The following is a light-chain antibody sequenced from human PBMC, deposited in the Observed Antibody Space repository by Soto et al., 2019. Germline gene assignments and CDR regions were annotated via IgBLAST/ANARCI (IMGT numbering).Light chain of an antibody. J-gene: IGKJ2*01. Sequence: EIVMTQSPATLSVSPGERATLSCRASQSVSSNLAWYQQKPGQAPRLLIYGASTRATGIPARFSGSGSGTEFTLTISSLQSEDFATYYCQQYNSWWTFGQGTKLEIK. CDR1: QSVSSN. CDR2: GAS. V-gene: IGKV3-15*01. CDR3: QQYNSWWT.